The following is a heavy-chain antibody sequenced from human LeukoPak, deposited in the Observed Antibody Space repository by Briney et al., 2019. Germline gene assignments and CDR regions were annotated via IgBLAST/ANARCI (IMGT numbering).Heavy chain of an antibody. Sequence: SETLSLTCTVSGGSISGSSYFWGWIRQPPGKGLEWIGSIYYSGSTYYNPSLKSRVTISIDTSKNQFSLKLSSVTAADTAVYYCASHSYYYDSSGYYYYFDYWGQGTLVTVSS. CDR2: IYYSGST. D-gene: IGHD3-22*01. J-gene: IGHJ4*02. CDR1: GGSISGSSYF. V-gene: IGHV4-39*01. CDR3: ASHSYYYDSSGYYYYFDY.